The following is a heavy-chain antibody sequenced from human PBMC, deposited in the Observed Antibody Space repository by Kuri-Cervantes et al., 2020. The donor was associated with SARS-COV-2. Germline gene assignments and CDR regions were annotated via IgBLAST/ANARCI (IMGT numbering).Heavy chain of an antibody. Sequence: SETLSLTCTVSGGSISSSNYYWGWIRQPPGKGLEWIGYISQSGNTYYNPSLKSRVTISVVRSKNQFSLKLSSVTAADTAVYYCARDLWGSPGYMDVWGKGTTVTVSS. CDR3: ARDLWGSPGYMDV. D-gene: IGHD3-16*01. V-gene: IGHV4-30-2*01. CDR2: ISQSGNT. J-gene: IGHJ6*03. CDR1: GGSISSSNYY.